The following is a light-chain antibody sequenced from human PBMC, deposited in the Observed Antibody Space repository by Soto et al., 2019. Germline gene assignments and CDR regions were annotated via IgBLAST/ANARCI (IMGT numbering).Light chain of an antibody. CDR2: EVT. CDR1: SSDIGGYNS. V-gene: IGLV2-8*01. CDR3: SSYAGSNNMI. Sequence: QSALTQPPSASGSPGQSVTISCPETSSDIGGYNSVSWYQQHPDKAPKLMIYEVTRRPSGVPDRFSGSKSGNTASLTVSGLQAEDEADYYCSSYAGSNNMIFGGGTKLTVL. J-gene: IGLJ2*01.